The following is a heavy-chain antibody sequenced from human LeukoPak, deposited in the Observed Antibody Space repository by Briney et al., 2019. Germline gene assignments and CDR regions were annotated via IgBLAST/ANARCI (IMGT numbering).Heavy chain of an antibody. CDR3: ARVSTQRGDVDFWSGYYQYYYMDV. CDR1: GYTFTSYG. J-gene: IGHJ6*03. CDR2: ISAYNGNT. Sequence: GASVKVSCKASGYTFTSYGFTWVRQAPGQGLEWMGWISAYNGNTNYAQKLQGRVSMTTDTSTNTAYMELRSLRSDDTAVYYCARVSTQRGDVDFWSGYYQYYYMDVWGKGTTVTVSS. D-gene: IGHD3-3*01. V-gene: IGHV1-18*01.